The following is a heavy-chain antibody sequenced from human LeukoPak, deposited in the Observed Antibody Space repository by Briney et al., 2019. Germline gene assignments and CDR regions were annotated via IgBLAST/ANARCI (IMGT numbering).Heavy chain of an antibody. D-gene: IGHD3-22*01. CDR3: ARATYYYDSGGYTNWFDP. V-gene: IGHV3-53*01. J-gene: IGHJ5*02. CDR1: GFTVSSNY. Sequence: PGGSLRLSCAASGFTVSSNYVSWVRQAPGKGLEWVSVIYSGGSTYYADSVKGRFTISRDNSKNTLYLQMNSLRAEDTAVYYCARATYYYDSGGYTNWFDPWGQGTLVTVSS. CDR2: IYSGGST.